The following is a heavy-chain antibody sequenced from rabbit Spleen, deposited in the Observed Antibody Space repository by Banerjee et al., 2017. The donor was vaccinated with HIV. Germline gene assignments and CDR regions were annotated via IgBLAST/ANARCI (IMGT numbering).Heavy chain of an antibody. D-gene: IGHD4-1*01. CDR2: IYIVSGTT. CDR1: GFTISSSHY. Sequence: QEQLEESGGGLFQPGGSLALTCKASGFTISSSHYMCWVRQAPGKGLEWIGCIYIVSGTTRYASWVNGRFTISRSTSLNTVDLKMTSLTAADTATYFCARAIVPWLGLTRLDLWGPGTLVTVS. V-gene: IGHV1S43*01. J-gene: IGHJ3*01. CDR3: ARAIVPWLGLTRLDL.